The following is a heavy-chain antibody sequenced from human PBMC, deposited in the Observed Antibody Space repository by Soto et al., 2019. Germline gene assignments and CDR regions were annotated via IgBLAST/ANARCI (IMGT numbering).Heavy chain of an antibody. V-gene: IGHV4-34*01. Sequence: SETLSLTCSVYGWSFSDYYWSWIRQPPGKGLEWIGEINHSGSTNYNPSLKSRVTISVDTSKNQFSLKLSSVTAADTAVYYCAREGRYYASGRFWWFDPWGQGTLVTVSS. CDR1: GWSFSDYY. CDR3: AREGRYYASGRFWWFDP. D-gene: IGHD3-10*01. J-gene: IGHJ5*02. CDR2: INHSGST.